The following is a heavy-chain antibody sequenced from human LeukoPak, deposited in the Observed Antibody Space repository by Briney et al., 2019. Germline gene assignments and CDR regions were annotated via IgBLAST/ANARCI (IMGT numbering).Heavy chain of an antibody. CDR1: GFTLSSIL. Sequence: PGGSLRLSCAASGFTLSSILMSWARQAPGKGLEWVANIKQDGSETNYVDSVKGRFSISRDNAKNSLHLQMDSLRVEDTAGYYCAKNGGPHGMDGLGLRTTLSVSS. D-gene: IGHD3-16*01. CDR3: AKNGGPHGMDG. V-gene: IGHV3-7*05. CDR2: IKQDGSET. J-gene: IGHJ6*01.